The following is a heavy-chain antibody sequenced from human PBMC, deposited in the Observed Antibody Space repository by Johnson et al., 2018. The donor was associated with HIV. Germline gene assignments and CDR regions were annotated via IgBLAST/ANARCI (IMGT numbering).Heavy chain of an antibody. J-gene: IGHJ3*02. Sequence: QVQLVESGGGLVKPGRSLRLSCAASGFTFSDYYMSWIRQAPGKGLEWVAVTSYDGTNKYNADSVKGRFTISRDNSKNTLFLQMNSLRAEDTAVYYCAREIVVEVAATLISGAFEILGQGTMVTVSS. CDR3: AREIVVEVAATLISGAFEI. CDR2: TSYDGTNK. D-gene: IGHD2-15*01. V-gene: IGHV3-30*04. CDR1: GFTFSDYY.